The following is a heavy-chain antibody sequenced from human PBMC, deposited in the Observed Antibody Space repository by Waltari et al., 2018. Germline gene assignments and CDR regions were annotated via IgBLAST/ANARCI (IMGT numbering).Heavy chain of an antibody. CDR2: IYTSGST. D-gene: IGHD6-6*01. V-gene: IGHV4-61*02. J-gene: IGHJ5*02. CDR1: GGSISSGSYY. Sequence: QVQLQESGPGLVKPSQTLSLPCTVSGGSISSGSYYCTWIRQPAGKGLEWIGRIYTSGSTNYNPSLKSRVTISVDTSKNQFSLKLSSVTAADTAVYYCARAGSIAARPGWFDPWGQGTLVTVSS. CDR3: ARAGSIAARPGWFDP.